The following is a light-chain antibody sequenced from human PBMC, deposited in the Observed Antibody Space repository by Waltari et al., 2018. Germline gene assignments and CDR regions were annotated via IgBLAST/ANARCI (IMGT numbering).Light chain of an antibody. V-gene: IGKV3-15*01. J-gene: IGKJ4*01. CDR1: QSVSRD. CDR2: GAS. CDR3: QQFNNWPQT. Sequence: EVVMTQSPATLSVSPGESAPLSCRASQSVSRDLAWYQQKPGQAPRLLIYGASTRITGVPARFTGSGSGAEFSLTISSLQSEDVAIYYCQQFNNWPQTFGGGTQVEIK.